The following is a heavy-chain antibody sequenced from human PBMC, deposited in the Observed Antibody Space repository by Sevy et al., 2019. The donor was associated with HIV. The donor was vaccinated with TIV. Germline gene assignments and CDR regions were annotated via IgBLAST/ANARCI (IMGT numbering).Heavy chain of an antibody. Sequence: GGSLRLSCAASGFTFSSYAMYWVRQAPGKGLEWVADIIYDGSKKYYADSVKGRFTISRDNSKNTLYLQMNSLRAEDTAVYYCARDQHDYAGNVRTGWFDPWGQGTLVTVSS. J-gene: IGHJ5*02. D-gene: IGHD4-17*01. CDR2: IIYDGSKK. CDR3: ARDQHDYAGNVRTGWFDP. CDR1: GFTFSSYA. V-gene: IGHV3-30-3*01.